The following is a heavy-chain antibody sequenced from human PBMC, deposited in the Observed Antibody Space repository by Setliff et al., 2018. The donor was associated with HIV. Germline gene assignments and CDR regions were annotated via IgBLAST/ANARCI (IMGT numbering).Heavy chain of an antibody. CDR3: ARASYYGSGIYYIWSYFDY. CDR2: VYYDGTT. D-gene: IGHD3-10*01. J-gene: IGHJ4*02. V-gene: IGHV4-59*01. Sequence: NPSETLSLTCTVSGGSISSYYWSWVRQPPGKGLEWIGYVYYDGTTNYNPSLKSRVTISADTSKNQFSLKLSSVTAADTAFYYCARASYYGSGIYYIWSYFDYWGQGTLVTVSS. CDR1: GGSISSYY.